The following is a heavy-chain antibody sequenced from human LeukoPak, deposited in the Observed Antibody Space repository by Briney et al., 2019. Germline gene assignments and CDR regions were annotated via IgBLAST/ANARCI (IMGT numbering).Heavy chain of an antibody. J-gene: IGHJ4*02. CDR1: GFTFSSYS. CDR3: ARHDYGGNSGDY. CDR2: IGASSSTI. V-gene: IGHV3-48*02. D-gene: IGHD4-23*01. Sequence: GGSLRLSCAASGFTFSSYSMNWVRQAPGKGLEWVSYIGASSSTIYYADSVKGRFTISRDNAKNSLYLQMNSLRDEDTAVYYCARHDYGGNSGDYWGQGTLVTVSS.